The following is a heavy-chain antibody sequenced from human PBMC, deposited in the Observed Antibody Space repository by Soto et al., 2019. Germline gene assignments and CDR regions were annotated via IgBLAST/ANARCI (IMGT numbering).Heavy chain of an antibody. Sequence: QVHLVQSGGGVVQPGKSLRLSCAASGFTFSNHAMHWVRQTPGKGLEWVAVISHEGANKYVADSVKGRFTISRDNSKNILYLQTDSLRLEDTAVYYCARELGGGFLEFNYYYGMDVWGQGTTVTVSS. D-gene: IGHD3-16*01. V-gene: IGHV3-30-3*01. CDR2: ISHEGANK. J-gene: IGHJ6*02. CDR1: GFTFSNHA. CDR3: ARELGGGFLEFNYYYGMDV.